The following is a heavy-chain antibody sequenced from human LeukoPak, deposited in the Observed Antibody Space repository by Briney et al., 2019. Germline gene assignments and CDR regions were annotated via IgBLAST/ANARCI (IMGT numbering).Heavy chain of an antibody. J-gene: IGHJ4*02. CDR3: AKGADEWLPNFDY. Sequence: GGSLRLSCVASGFTFSSYAMSWVRQAPGKGLEWVSGISNSGGSTYYADSVKGRFTISRDNPKNTLYVQVNSLRSEDTAVYYCAKGADEWLPNFDYWGQGTLVTVSS. CDR1: GFTFSSYA. V-gene: IGHV3-23*01. D-gene: IGHD5-12*01. CDR2: ISNSGGST.